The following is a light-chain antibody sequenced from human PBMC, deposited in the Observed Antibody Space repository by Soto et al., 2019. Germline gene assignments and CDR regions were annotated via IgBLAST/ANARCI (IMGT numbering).Light chain of an antibody. Sequence: QSALTQPASVSGSPGRSITISCTGTSSDVGGYNYVSWYQQHPGKAPKLMIYDVSDRPSGVSNRFSGSKSGNTASLTISGLQAEDEADYYCSSYTNRGTLDIFGTGTKVTVL. CDR2: DVS. CDR3: SSYTNRGTLDI. J-gene: IGLJ1*01. CDR1: SSDVGGYNY. V-gene: IGLV2-14*01.